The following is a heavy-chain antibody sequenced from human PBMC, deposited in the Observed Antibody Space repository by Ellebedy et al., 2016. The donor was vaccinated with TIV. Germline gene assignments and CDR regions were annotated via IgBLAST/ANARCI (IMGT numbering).Heavy chain of an antibody. CDR2: IWYDGSNK. V-gene: IGHV3-33*01. CDR3: AREMYSSEDGMDV. J-gene: IGHJ6*02. CDR1: GFTFSSYG. Sequence: PGGSLRLSCAASGFTFSSYGMHWVRQAPGKGLEWVAVIWYDGSNKYYADSVKGRFTISRDNSKNTLYLQMNSLRAEDTAVYYCAREMYSSEDGMDVWGQGTTVTVSS. D-gene: IGHD6-19*01.